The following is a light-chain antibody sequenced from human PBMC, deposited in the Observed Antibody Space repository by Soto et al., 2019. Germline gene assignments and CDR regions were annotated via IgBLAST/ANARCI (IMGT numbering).Light chain of an antibody. CDR2: EAS. CDR3: QQRSTWPLT. V-gene: IGKV3-11*01. J-gene: IGKJ4*01. CDR1: QSIGIY. Sequence: EIVLTQSPATLSLSPGDRATLSCRASQSIGIYLAWYQQTPGQSPRLLIYEASNRATGVPAKFSGTGSGTEFTLTISSLESEDFGIYYCQQRSTWPLTFGGGTRVEI.